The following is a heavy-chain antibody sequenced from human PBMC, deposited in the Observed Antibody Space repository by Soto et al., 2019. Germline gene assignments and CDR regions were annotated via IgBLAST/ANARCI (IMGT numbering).Heavy chain of an antibody. D-gene: IGHD6-19*01. CDR2: ISYDGSNK. CDR3: AKTVGPIAVAVLDY. J-gene: IGHJ4*02. CDR1: GFTFSSYG. Sequence: AGGSLRLSCAASGFTFSSYGMHWVRRAPGKGLEWVAVISYDGSNKYYADSVKGRFTISRDNSKNTLYLQMNSLRAEDTAVYYCAKTVGPIAVAVLDYWGQGTLVTVSS. V-gene: IGHV3-30*18.